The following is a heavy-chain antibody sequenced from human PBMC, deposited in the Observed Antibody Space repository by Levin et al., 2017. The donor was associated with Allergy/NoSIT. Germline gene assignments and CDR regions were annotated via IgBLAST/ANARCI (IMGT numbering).Heavy chain of an antibody. D-gene: IGHD3-10*01. CDR3: ARGSSDYYLEDYYYYMDV. CDR1: GFTFSSYA. J-gene: IGHJ6*03. CDR2: ISYDGSNK. Sequence: SCAASGFTFSSYAMHWVRQAPGKGLEWVAVISYDGSNKYYADSVKGRFTISRDNSKNTLYLQMNSLRAEDTAVYYCARGSSDYYLEDYYYYMDVWGKGTTVTVSS. V-gene: IGHV3-30-3*01.